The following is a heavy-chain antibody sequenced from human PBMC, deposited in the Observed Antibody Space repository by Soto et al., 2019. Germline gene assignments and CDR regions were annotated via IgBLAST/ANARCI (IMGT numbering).Heavy chain of an antibody. J-gene: IGHJ4*02. CDR3: AREGRGKKAGYNGLVSLGY. Sequence: QVQLVQSGAEVKTPGSSLKVSCTVSGSRFSNYVISWVRQAPGPGVEWLGRIIPIFNSTQYAQRFQGRVTITADKSTNTASLELSSLRSDDTAVYYCAREGRGKKAGYNGLVSLGYWGQGTLVTVSS. D-gene: IGHD2-2*02. CDR2: IIPIFNST. CDR1: GSRFSNYV. V-gene: IGHV1-69*06.